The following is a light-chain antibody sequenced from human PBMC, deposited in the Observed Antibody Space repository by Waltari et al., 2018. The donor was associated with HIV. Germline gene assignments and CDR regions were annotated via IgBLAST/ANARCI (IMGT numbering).Light chain of an antibody. Sequence: HSVLTQPASVSGSPGQSITISCSGPTSDMSSLHFVSWYQQSPGRAPKLIIFEVSSRPSGISDRFSGSKSGDTASLTISGLQADDEGDYYCCAYAGGNGYVFGPGTQVTVL. CDR2: EVS. CDR1: TSDMSSLHF. CDR3: CAYAGGNGYV. V-gene: IGLV2-23*02. J-gene: IGLJ1*01.